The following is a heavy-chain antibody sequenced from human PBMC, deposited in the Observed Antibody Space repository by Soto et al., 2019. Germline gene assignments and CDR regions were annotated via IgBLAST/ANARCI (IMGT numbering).Heavy chain of an antibody. CDR2: IWYDGSNK. CDR3: ARRAYYYDSSGYWHYFDY. CDR1: GFTFSSYG. J-gene: IGHJ4*02. V-gene: IGHV3-33*01. Sequence: GGSLRLSCAASGFTFSSYGMHWVRQAPGKGLEWVAVIWYDGSNKYYADSVKGRFTISRDNSKNTLYLQMNSLRAEDTAVYYCARRAYYYDSSGYWHYFDYWGQGTLVTVSS. D-gene: IGHD3-22*01.